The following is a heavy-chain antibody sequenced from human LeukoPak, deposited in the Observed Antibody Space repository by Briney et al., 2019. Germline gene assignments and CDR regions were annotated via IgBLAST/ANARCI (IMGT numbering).Heavy chain of an antibody. V-gene: IGHV4-4*07. CDR2: IYTSGST. CDR3: ARCYYDSTGYYDYFDY. J-gene: IGHJ4*02. D-gene: IGHD3-22*01. CDR1: GGSINSYY. Sequence: PSETLSLTCTVSGGSINSYYWSWIRQPAGRGLEWIGRIYTSGSTNYNPSLKSRVTMSVDTSKNQFSLKLSSVTAADTAVYYCARCYYDSTGYYDYFDYWGQGTLVTVSS.